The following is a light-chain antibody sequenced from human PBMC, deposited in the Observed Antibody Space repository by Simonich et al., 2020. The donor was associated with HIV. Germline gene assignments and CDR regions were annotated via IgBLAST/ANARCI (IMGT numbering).Light chain of an antibody. CDR1: SSDVGGYNY. CDR3: CSYTSSSTWV. CDR2: DVS. Sequence: QSALTQPRSVSGSPGQSVTISCTGTSSDVGGYNYVSWYQQHPGKAPKLRIYDVSKRPSGVSDRFSGAKSGNTASLAISGLQAEDEADYYCCSYTSSSTWVFGGGTKLTVL. V-gene: IGLV2-11*01. J-gene: IGLJ3*02.